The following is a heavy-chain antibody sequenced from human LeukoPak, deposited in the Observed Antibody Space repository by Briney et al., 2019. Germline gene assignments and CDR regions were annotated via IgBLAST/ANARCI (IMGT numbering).Heavy chain of an antibody. Sequence: SETLSLTCAVYGGSFSGYYWSWIRQPPGKGLEWIGEINHSGSTNYNPSVKSRVTISVDTSKNQFSLNLNSVTAADTAVYYCARGGEAGLADWGQGTLVTVSS. D-gene: IGHD4-17*01. V-gene: IGHV4-34*01. CDR2: INHSGST. CDR1: GGSFSGYY. CDR3: ARGGEAGLAD. J-gene: IGHJ4*02.